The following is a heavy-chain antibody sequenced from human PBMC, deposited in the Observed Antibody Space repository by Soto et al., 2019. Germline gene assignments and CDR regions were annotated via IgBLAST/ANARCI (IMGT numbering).Heavy chain of an antibody. V-gene: IGHV4-39*01. CDR3: ARTRYYGSATYNY. D-gene: IGHD3-10*01. Sequence: SETLSLTCTVSGGSISSGTYYWGWIRQSPGTGLEWIGSIYYSGSTYYNPSLKSRVTISVDTSKNEFSLKLRSVTAADTAVYYCARTRYYGSATYNYWGQGTLVTVSS. J-gene: IGHJ4*02. CDR2: IYYSGST. CDR1: GGSISSGTYY.